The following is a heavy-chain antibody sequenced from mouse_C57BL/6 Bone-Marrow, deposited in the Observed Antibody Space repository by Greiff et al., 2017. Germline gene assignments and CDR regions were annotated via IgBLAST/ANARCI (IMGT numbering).Heavy chain of an antibody. Sequence: VQLQQPGAELVKPGASVRLSCKASGYTFTSYWMHWVKQRPGQGLEWIGMIHPNSGSTNYNEKFKSKATLTVDKSSSTAYMQLSSLTSEDSAVYYCARYGYPLAMDYWGQGTSVTVSS. CDR3: ARYGYPLAMDY. J-gene: IGHJ4*01. D-gene: IGHD2-2*01. CDR1: GYTFTSYW. V-gene: IGHV1-64*01. CDR2: IHPNSGST.